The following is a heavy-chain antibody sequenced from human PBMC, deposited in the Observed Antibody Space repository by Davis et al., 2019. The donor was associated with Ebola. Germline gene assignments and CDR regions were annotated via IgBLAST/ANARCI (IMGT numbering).Heavy chain of an antibody. J-gene: IGHJ4*02. CDR2: ISYDGSNK. D-gene: IGHD6-19*01. V-gene: IGHV3-30-3*01. CDR3: ARTFIAVATNTGPNDY. Sequence: GGSLRLSCAASGFTFSSYAMHWVRQAPGKGLEWVAVISYDGSNKYYADSVKGRFTISRDNSKNTLYRQMNSLRAEDTAVYYCARTFIAVATNTGPNDYWGQGTLVTVSS. CDR1: GFTFSSYA.